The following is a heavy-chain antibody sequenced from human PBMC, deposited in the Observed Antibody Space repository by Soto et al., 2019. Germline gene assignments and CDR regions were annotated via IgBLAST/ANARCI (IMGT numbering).Heavy chain of an antibody. CDR2: ISAYNGNT. V-gene: IGHV1-18*01. CDR3: ARPIAAAGTWVDYYYYMDV. CDR1: GYNFPSLD. Sequence: EASVKVSCKASGYNFPSLDISWVRPVPGQGLEWMGWISAYNGNTNYAQKLQGRVTMTTDTSTSTAYMELRSLRSDDTAVYYCARPIAAAGTWVDYYYYMDVWGKGTTVTVSS. D-gene: IGHD6-13*01. J-gene: IGHJ6*03.